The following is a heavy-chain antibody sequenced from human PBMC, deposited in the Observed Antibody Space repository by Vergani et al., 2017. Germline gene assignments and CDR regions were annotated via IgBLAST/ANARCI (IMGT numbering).Heavy chain of an antibody. CDR2: LSASDRRT. J-gene: IGHJ3*02. V-gene: IGHV3-23*01. Sequence: EVQLLESGGDLVQPGGSLRLSCAASGFTFIMHAMSWVRQAPGKGLEWVSTLSASDRRTHYADSVKGRFTIARDISKNTLFLHMNSVRPEDTAVYYCAKVGRSEVAGTFGAFDIWGQGTMVTVSS. CDR1: GFTFIMHA. D-gene: IGHD6-19*01. CDR3: AKVGRSEVAGTFGAFDI.